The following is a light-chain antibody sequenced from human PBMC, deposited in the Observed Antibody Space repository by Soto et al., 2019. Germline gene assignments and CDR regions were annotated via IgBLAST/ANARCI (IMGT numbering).Light chain of an antibody. V-gene: IGKV1D-8*01. CDR3: QQLSRYTLT. CDR1: QGISSY. CDR2: KAS. J-gene: IGKJ4*01. Sequence: VIRMTQSLSLLSASTGDRVTISCRMSQGISSYLAWYQQKPGKDPELLIYKASTLKSGVPSRFSGSGSETEFSLTIRALQTEDYATYECQQLSRYTLTFGGGTKVDIK.